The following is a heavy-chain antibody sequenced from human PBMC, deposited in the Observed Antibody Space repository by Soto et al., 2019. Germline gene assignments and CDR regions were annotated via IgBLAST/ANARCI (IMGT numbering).Heavy chain of an antibody. CDR2: INSDGSST. Sequence: PGGSLRLSCAASGFTFSSYWMHWVRQAPGKGLVWVSRINSDGSSTSYADSVKGRFTISRDNAKNTLYLQMNSLRAEDTAVYYCARDQRGSSGYGTLYYYGMDVWGQGTTVTVSS. CDR1: GFTFSSYW. CDR3: ARDQRGSSGYGTLYYYGMDV. J-gene: IGHJ6*02. V-gene: IGHV3-74*01. D-gene: IGHD3-22*01.